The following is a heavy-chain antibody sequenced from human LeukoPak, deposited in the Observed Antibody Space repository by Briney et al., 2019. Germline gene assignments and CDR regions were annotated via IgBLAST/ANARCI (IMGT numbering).Heavy chain of an antibody. V-gene: IGHV3-23*01. J-gene: IGHJ5*02. CDR1: GFTFSSYA. CDR3: AKDQGLRYFDWLALNWFDP. D-gene: IGHD3-9*01. CDR2: ISGSGGST. Sequence: PGGSLRLSCAASGFTFSSYAMSWVRQAPGKGLEWVSAISGSGGSTYYADSVKGRFTISRDISKNTLYLQMNSLRAEDTAVYYCAKDQGLRYFDWLALNWFDPWGQGTLVTVSS.